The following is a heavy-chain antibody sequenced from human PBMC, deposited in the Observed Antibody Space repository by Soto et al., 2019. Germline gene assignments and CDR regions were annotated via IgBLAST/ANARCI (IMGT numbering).Heavy chain of an antibody. CDR3: AKDRREGGNSALYFDV. CDR1: GFKFSNYT. CDR2: ISATGGGT. D-gene: IGHD3-16*01. Sequence: GALRHLCADSGFKFSNYTMSWVRRAPGTGLDWVSLISATGGGTYYADSVKGRFTISRDNSHNTLYLQVHSLTAEDTAVYYCAKDRREGGNSALYFDVWAPGAQVTVSS. V-gene: IGHV3-23*01. J-gene: IGHJ5*02.